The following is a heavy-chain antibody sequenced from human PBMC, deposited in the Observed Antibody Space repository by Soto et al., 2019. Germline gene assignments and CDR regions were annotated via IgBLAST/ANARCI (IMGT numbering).Heavy chain of an antibody. CDR3: AKDMWETTTTYYDMAV. D-gene: IGHD4-4*01. Sequence: VQLVESGGGLVQPGRSLRLSCAASGFTFDDYAMHWVRQAPGKGLEWVSGISWNSGSIGYADSVKGRFTISRDNAKNSLYLQMNSLRAEDTALYYCAKDMWETTTTYYDMAVWGRGTTVTVSS. V-gene: IGHV3-9*01. J-gene: IGHJ6*03. CDR1: GFTFDDYA. CDR2: ISWNSGSI.